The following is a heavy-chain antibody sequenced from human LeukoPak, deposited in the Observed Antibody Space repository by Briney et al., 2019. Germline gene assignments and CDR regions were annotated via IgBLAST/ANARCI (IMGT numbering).Heavy chain of an antibody. CDR1: GFTFSSYG. Sequence: GGPLRLSCAASGFTFSSYGMHWVRQAPGKGLEWVAVISNDGSDKYYADSVKGRFTISRDNSKKTLYVQMNSLRAEDTAVYYCAKVGLYSGSAHDAFDIWGQGTMVTVSS. CDR2: ISNDGSDK. D-gene: IGHD1-26*01. J-gene: IGHJ3*02. V-gene: IGHV3-30*18. CDR3: AKVGLYSGSAHDAFDI.